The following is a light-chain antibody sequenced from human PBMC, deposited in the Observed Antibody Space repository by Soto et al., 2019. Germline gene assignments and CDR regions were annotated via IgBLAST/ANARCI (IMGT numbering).Light chain of an antibody. CDR2: GAS. V-gene: IGKV3-20*01. CDR1: QSVSSSY. J-gene: IGKJ4*01. CDR3: RQYGSSPLFT. Sequence: EIVLTQSPGTLSLSPGERATLSCRASQSVSSSYVTWYQQKPGQAPRLLIYGASSSATVIPDRFSGSGSGTDFTLTISSLEPEEVAVYYCRQYGSSPLFTFGGGTKVEIK.